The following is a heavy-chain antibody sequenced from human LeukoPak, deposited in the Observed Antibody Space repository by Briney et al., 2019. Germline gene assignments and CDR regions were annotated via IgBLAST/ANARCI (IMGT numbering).Heavy chain of an antibody. Sequence: PSETLSLTCAVYGGSFSGYYWSWIRQPPGKGLEWIGEINHSGSTNYNPSLKSRVTISIDTSKYQFSLKLTSVTAADTAVYYCAGYREYWDWHFDLWGRGAPVTVSP. J-gene: IGHJ2*01. V-gene: IGHV4-34*01. CDR1: GGSFSGYY. CDR3: AGYREYWDWHFDL. CDR2: INHSGST. D-gene: IGHD2-8*02.